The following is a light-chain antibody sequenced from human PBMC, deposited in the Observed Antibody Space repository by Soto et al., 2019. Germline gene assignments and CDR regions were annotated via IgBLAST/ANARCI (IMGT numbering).Light chain of an antibody. CDR1: SGHSSYA. Sequence: QPVLTQSPSASASLGASVKLTCTLSSGHSSYAIAWHQQQPEKGPRYLMKLNSDGSHSQGDGIPARFSGSSSGPERYLTISSLQSEDEADYYCQTWSTGIRVFGGGTQLPVL. CDR2: LNSDGSH. CDR3: QTWSTGIRV. J-gene: IGLJ3*02. V-gene: IGLV4-69*01.